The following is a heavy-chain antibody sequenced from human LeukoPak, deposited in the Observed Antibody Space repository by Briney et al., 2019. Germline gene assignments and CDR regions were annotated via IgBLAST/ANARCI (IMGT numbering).Heavy chain of an antibody. CDR1: GGSIGNFF. CDR3: ARSSGWYLGRKNWFDP. J-gene: IGHJ5*02. CDR2: IYTSGST. Sequence: SETLSLTCTGSGGSIGNFFWSWIRHPAGKGLEWIGRIYTSGSTNYNPSLKSRVTMSVDTSKNQFSLKLSSVTAADTAVYYCARSSGWYLGRKNWFDPWGQGALVTVSS. V-gene: IGHV4-4*07. D-gene: IGHD6-19*01.